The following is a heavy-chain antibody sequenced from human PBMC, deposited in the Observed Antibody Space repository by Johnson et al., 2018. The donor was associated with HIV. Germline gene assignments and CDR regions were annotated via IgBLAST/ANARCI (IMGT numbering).Heavy chain of an antibody. CDR2: ISDRGGGT. CDR3: ARPGIVILPAGVFDI. CDR1: GFTFSSYA. V-gene: IGHV3-23*04. D-gene: IGHD2-2*01. J-gene: IGHJ3*02. Sequence: VKLVESGGGLVQPGGSLRLSCAASGFTFSSYAMSWVRQAPGKGLEWVSGISDRGGGTYYAESVKGRFTISRDNSKSTVYLQMNSLRAADTAVYYCARPGIVILPAGVFDIWGPGTMVTVSS.